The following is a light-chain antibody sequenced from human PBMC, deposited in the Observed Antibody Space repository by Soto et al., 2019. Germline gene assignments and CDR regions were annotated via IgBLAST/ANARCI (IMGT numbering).Light chain of an antibody. V-gene: IGLV3-21*02. CDR1: SIGSKS. Sequence: SYELAQPPSVSVAPGQTAKITCGGNSIGSKSVLWYQQKAGQAPVLVVHDDSDRPSGIPERFSGSNSANTATLTISRVEAGDEADYYCQVWESSSDQVVFAGGTKVTVL. CDR2: DDS. CDR3: QVWESSSDQVV. J-gene: IGLJ2*01.